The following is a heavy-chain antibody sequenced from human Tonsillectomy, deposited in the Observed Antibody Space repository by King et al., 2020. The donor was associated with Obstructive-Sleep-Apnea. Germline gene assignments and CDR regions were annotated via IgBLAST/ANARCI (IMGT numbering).Heavy chain of an antibody. D-gene: IGHD4-17*01. CDR3: ARSLDYGDYPGAFDI. Sequence: QLQESGPGLVKPSETLSLTCTVSDGSSSSYYWSWIRQPPGKGLEWIGYIYYSGSTNYNPSLQSRVTISVDTSKNQFSLKLSSVAATATAVYYCARSLDYGDYPGAFDIWGQGTMVTVSS. V-gene: IGHV4-59*08. CDR1: DGSSSSYY. J-gene: IGHJ3*02. CDR2: IYYSGST.